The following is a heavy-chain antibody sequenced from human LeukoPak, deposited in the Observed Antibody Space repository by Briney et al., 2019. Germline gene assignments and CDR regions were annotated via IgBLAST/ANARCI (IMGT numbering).Heavy chain of an antibody. CDR2: IYHSGST. CDR3: ARSYGSGSYSYYFDY. J-gene: IGHJ4*02. D-gene: IGHD3-10*01. V-gene: IGHV4-30-2*01. CDR1: GGSISSGGYS. Sequence: SETRCLTCAVSGGSISSGGYSWSWIRQPPGKALEGIGYIYHSGSTYYNPSLKSRVTISVDRSKNQFSLKLSSVTAADTAVYYCARSYGSGSYSYYFDYWGQGTLVTVSS.